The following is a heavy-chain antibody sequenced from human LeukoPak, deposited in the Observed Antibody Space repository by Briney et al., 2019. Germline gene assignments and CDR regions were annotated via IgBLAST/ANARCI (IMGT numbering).Heavy chain of an antibody. V-gene: IGHV1-2*02. CDR3: SREGDYGDYGRLWYFDL. J-gene: IGHJ2*01. Sequence: GASVKVSCKTSGYTFTGYFMHWVRQAPGQGLEWMGWINPNSGGTNYAQKFQGRVTMTRDTSISTACMELTRLRSDDTAMYYCSREGDYGDYGRLWYFDLWGRGTLVTVSS. D-gene: IGHD4-17*01. CDR2: INPNSGGT. CDR1: GYTFTGYF.